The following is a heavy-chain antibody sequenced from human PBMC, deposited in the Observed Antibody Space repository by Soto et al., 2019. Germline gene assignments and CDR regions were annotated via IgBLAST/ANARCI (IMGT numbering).Heavy chain of an antibody. CDR3: ASRPVEEDPLGY. CDR1: GFAFNNYG. CDR2: ISKSDYT. Sequence: GGSLRLSCTVSGFAFNNYGISWVRQAPGKGLEWVSSISKSDYTYYADSVKGRFTISRDNAKNSLYLQMNSLRDEDTGVYYCASRPVEEDPLGYWGQGTLVTVSS. V-gene: IGHV3-48*02. J-gene: IGHJ4*02.